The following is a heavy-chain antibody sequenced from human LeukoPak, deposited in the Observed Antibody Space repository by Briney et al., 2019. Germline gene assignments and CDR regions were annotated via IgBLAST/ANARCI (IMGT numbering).Heavy chain of an antibody. D-gene: IGHD3-22*01. Sequence: ASVKVSCKASGYTFTNYGISWVRQAPGQGLEWMGWISTYNGNTDYAQQVQGRVTMATDTSTSTAYMELRSLRSDDTAVYYCARVIVVSSGSVFYGVVEGPMTFDYWGQGTLVTVSS. V-gene: IGHV1-18*01. CDR1: GYTFTNYG. CDR3: ARVIVVSSGSVFYGVVEGPMTFDY. J-gene: IGHJ4*02. CDR2: ISTYNGNT.